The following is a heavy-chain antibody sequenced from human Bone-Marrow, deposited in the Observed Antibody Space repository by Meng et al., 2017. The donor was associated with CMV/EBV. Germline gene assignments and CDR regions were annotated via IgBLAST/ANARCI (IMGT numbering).Heavy chain of an antibody. Sequence: SVKVSCKASGGTFSSYAISWVRQAPGQGLEWMGGIIPIFGTANYAQKFQGRVTITTDESTSTAYMELSSLRSEDTAVYYCVSSGSYQDAFDIWGQGTMVTVSS. J-gene: IGHJ3*02. D-gene: IGHD1-26*01. CDR1: GGTFSSYA. CDR2: IIPIFGTA. CDR3: VSSGSYQDAFDI. V-gene: IGHV1-69*05.